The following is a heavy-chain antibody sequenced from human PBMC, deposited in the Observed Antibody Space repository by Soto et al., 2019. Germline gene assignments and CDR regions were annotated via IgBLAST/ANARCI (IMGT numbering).Heavy chain of an antibody. Sequence: GGSLRISCAASGFTFSGYGMSWVRQSPGKGLEWVSAISGSGGSTYYADSVKGRFTISRDNSKNTLYLQMDSLRAEDTAVYYCAKDLYVYSSSSCFDYWGQGTLVTVSS. CDR2: ISGSGGST. V-gene: IGHV3-23*01. CDR3: AKDLYVYSSSSCFDY. CDR1: GFTFSGYG. J-gene: IGHJ4*02. D-gene: IGHD6-6*01.